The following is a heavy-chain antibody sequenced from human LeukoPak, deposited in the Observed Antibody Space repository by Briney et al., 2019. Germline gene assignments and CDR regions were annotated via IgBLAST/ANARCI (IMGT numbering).Heavy chain of an antibody. CDR2: MYYSGST. CDR3: VRDQYSGRYHSAYYYMDV. Sequence: SETLSLTCTVSGGSISSSSYYWSWIRQPPGKGLEWIGYMYYSGSTNYNPSLKSRVTISVDTSKNQFSLKLSSVTAADTAVYYCVRDQYSGRYHSAYYYMDVWGKGTTVTVSS. J-gene: IGHJ6*03. CDR1: GGSISSSSYY. D-gene: IGHD1-26*01. V-gene: IGHV4-61*01.